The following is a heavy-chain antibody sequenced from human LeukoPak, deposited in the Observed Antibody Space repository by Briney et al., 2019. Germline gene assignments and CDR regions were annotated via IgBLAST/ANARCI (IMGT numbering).Heavy chain of an antibody. V-gene: IGHV4-59*08. CDR3: ARHGSSYSFDC. D-gene: IGHD6-13*01. CDR2: IYYSGST. Sequence: PSETLSLTCTVSGGSISGYSWSWIRQPPGKGLECIGYIYYSGSTNYNPSLKSRVTMSVDTSKNQFSLSLSSVTAADTAVYYCARHGSSYSFDCWGQGILVTVSS. J-gene: IGHJ4*02. CDR1: GGSISGYS.